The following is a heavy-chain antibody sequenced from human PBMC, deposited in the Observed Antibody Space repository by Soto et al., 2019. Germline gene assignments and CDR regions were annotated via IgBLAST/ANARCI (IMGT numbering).Heavy chain of an antibody. Sequence: GSLRLSCAASGFTFSNAWMSWVRQAPGKGLEWVGRIKSYANGGTTDYAAPVKGRFAISRDDSKNTLYLQMNSLKTGDAGVYYCTTDDPINKYWGQGTLVTVSS. J-gene: IGHJ4*02. CDR3: TTDDPINKY. CDR2: IKSYANGGTT. CDR1: GFTFSNAW. V-gene: IGHV3-15*01.